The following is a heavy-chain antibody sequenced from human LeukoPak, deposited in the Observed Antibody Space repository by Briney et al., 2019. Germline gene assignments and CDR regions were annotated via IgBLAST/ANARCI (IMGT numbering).Heavy chain of an antibody. CDR2: INPNSGDT. Sequence: GSSVKVSCKASGGTFSSYAISWVRQAPGQGLEWMGRINPNSGDTNYAQKFQGRVSMTRDTSVNTAYMELSRLRSDDTAVYYCARAGAEWEFDPWGQGTLVTVSS. CDR1: GGTFSSYA. V-gene: IGHV1-2*06. CDR3: ARAGAEWEFDP. J-gene: IGHJ5*02. D-gene: IGHD1-26*01.